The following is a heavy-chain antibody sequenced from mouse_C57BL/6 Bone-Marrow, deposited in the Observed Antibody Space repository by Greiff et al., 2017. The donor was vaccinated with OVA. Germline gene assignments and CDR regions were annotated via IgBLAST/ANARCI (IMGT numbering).Heavy chain of an antibody. Sequence: DVKLEESGGGLVKPGGSLKLSCAASGFTFSDYGMHWVRQAPEKGLEWVAYISSGSSTIYYADTVKGRFTISRDNAKNTLFLQMTSLRSEDTAMYYCAREGGLDYWGQGTTLTVSS. CDR3: AREGGLDY. CDR2: ISSGSSTI. V-gene: IGHV5-17*01. CDR1: GFTFSDYG. J-gene: IGHJ2*01.